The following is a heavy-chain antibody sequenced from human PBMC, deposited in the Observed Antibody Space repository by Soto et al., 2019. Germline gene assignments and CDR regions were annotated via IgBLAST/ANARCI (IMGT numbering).Heavy chain of an antibody. D-gene: IGHD3-3*01. CDR2: ISAYNGNT. CDR3: AREIWSGYYFNAFDI. V-gene: IGHV1-18*01. CDR1: GYTFTSYG. Sequence: ASVKVSCKASGYTFTSYGISWVRQAPGQGLEWMGWISAYNGNTNYAQKLQGRVTMTTDTSTSTAYMELRSLRSDDTAVYYCAREIWSGYYFNAFDIWGQGTMVTVSS. J-gene: IGHJ3*02.